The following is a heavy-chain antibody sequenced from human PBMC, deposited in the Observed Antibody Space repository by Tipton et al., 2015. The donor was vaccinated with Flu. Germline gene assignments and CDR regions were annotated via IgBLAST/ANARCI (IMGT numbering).Heavy chain of an antibody. Sequence: TLSLTCTVSGGSISSTKSYWGWIRQPPGKGLEWIGSIYSRGGTYYNPSLESRVIISVDTSKNQLSLNLRSVTAADTAVYYCARAGDYGGELHFQNWGQGTLITVSS. J-gene: IGHJ1*01. CDR2: IYSRGGT. D-gene: IGHD4-23*01. V-gene: IGHV4-39*07. CDR3: ARAGDYGGELHFQN. CDR1: GGSISSTKSY.